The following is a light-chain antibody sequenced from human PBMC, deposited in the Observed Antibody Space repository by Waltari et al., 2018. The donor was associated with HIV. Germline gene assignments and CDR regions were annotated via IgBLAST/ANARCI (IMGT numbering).Light chain of an antibody. Sequence: DIVLTQSPGTLSLSPGDRATLSCRASQRISSSDLVWYQDRPGQAPRLLISGASSRATGIPDRFSGSGSGTDFTLTISRLESEDFAVYFCQQYGSSPPYTFGQGTKLEIK. CDR2: GAS. J-gene: IGKJ2*01. V-gene: IGKV3-20*01. CDR1: QRISSSD. CDR3: QQYGSSPPYT.